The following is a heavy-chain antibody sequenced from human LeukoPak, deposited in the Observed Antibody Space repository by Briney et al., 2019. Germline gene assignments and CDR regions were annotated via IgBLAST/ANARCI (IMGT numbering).Heavy chain of an antibody. V-gene: IGHV3-33*01. CDR2: IWYDGSNK. CDR1: GFTFSSYG. J-gene: IGHJ4*02. D-gene: IGHD3-9*01. CDR3: ARDLTGRNYFDY. Sequence: GGPLRLSCAASGFTFSSYGMHWVRQAPGKGLEWVAVIWYDGSNKYYADSVKGRFTISRDNSKNTLYLQMNSLRAEDTAVYYCARDLTGRNYFDYWGQGTLVTVSS.